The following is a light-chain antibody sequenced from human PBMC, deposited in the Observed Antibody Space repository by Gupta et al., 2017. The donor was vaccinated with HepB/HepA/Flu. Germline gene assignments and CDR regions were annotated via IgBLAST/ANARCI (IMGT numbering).Light chain of an antibody. J-gene: IGLJ1*01. V-gene: IGLV3-10*01. CDR2: EDN. Sequence: SDALPQPPSVSVSPVQTARISCSGDALPKNNAYWYQQKSGQAPVLVIDEDNKRPSGIPERFSGSSSGTMATLTLSGAQVQDETDYYCCSTDCSGNPPDGCGNGTKVTVL. CDR1: ALPKNN. CDR3: CSTDCSGNPPDG.